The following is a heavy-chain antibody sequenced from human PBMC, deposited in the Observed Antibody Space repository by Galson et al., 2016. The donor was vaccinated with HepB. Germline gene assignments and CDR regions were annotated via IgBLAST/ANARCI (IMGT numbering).Heavy chain of an antibody. V-gene: IGHV3-21*01. D-gene: IGHD3-10*01. CDR3: VRGGNPFGGFGDGVYWYFDL. J-gene: IGHJ2*01. Sequence: SLRLSCAASGFNFNIYSMNWVRQAPGKGLEWVSSISNSNAFIYYADSVKGRFTISRDNAKNSLYLQMNNLRAEDTSVYYCVRGGNPFGGFGDGVYWYFDLWGRGTLVTVSA. CDR2: ISNSNAFI. CDR1: GFNFNIYS.